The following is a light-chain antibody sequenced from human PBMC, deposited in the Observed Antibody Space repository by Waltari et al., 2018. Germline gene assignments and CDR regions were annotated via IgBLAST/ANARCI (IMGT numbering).Light chain of an antibody. CDR1: QSVFNY. CDR2: DTS. CDR3: QQGSLLPLT. J-gene: IGKJ4*01. Sequence: EIVLTQSPVTLSLSAGERATPSCRASQSVFNYLAWYQQKPGQAPRLLIYDTSKRATGIPPRFSGSGSGIDFTLTISNLEAEDFALYYCQQGSLLPLTFGGGTKVEIK. V-gene: IGKV3-11*01.